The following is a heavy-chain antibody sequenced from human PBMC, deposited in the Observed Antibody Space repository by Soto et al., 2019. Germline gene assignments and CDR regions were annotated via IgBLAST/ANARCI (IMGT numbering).Heavy chain of an antibody. CDR2: FYYSGST. J-gene: IGHJ6*02. V-gene: IGHV4-39*01. CDR3: ARLGGYCTTSCYGYYAMDV. CDR1: GGSISSGTYS. D-gene: IGHD2-8*01. Sequence: SETLSLTWTVSGGSISSGTYSWGWIRQPPGKGLEWIGTFYYSGSTYYNPSLKSRVTISVDTSKNQFSLKVSSVTAADTAVYYCARLGGYCTTSCYGYYAMDVWGQGTTVTGLL.